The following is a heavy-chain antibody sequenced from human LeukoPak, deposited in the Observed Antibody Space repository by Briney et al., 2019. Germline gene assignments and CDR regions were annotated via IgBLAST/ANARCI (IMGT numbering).Heavy chain of an antibody. V-gene: IGHV3-30*18. CDR1: GFTFSSYG. CDR2: ISYDGSNK. J-gene: IGHJ4*02. D-gene: IGHD5-24*01. Sequence: PGGSLRLSCAASGFTFSSYGMHWVRQAPGKGLEWVAVISYDGSNKYYADSVKGRFTISRDNAKNSLYLQMNSLRAEDTALYYCAKDMYRRRDGYNLLGCFDYWGQGTLVTVSS. CDR3: AKDMYRRRDGYNLLGCFDY.